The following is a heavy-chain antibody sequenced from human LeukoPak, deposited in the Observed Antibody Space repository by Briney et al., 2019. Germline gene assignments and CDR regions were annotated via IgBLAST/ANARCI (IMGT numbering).Heavy chain of an antibody. CDR1: GFTFSSYA. V-gene: IGHV3-30*04. CDR3: ARDLGSSDLFDY. CDR2: ITYDGSNK. J-gene: IGHJ4*02. D-gene: IGHD6-6*01. Sequence: GGSLRLSCAASGFTFSSYAMHWVRQAPGKGLEWVAVITYDGSNKYYADSVKGRFTISRDNSKNTLYLQMNSLRAEDTAAYYCARDLGSSDLFDYWGQGTLVTVSS.